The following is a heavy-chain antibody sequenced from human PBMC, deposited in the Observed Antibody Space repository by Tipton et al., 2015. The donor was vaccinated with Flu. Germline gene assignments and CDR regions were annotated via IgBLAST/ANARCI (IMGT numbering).Heavy chain of an antibody. CDR2: IYTTGST. Sequence: TLSLTCTVSGGFITSGSYYWSWIRQSPGKGLEWIGRIYTTGSTNYNPSLRSRVTISGDTSKNQFSLQLNSVTAEDTAVYYCARSPSYSGSGIYPYYFDDWGQGTLVTVSS. J-gene: IGHJ4*02. CDR1: GGFITSGSYY. V-gene: IGHV4-61*02. D-gene: IGHD3-10*01. CDR3: ARSPSYSGSGIYPYYFDD.